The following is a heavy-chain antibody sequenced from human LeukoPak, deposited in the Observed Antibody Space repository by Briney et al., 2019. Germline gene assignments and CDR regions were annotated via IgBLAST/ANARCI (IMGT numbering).Heavy chain of an antibody. CDR3: VRVSLSPLLPIDY. CDR2: INSNSGDT. D-gene: IGHD2-15*01. V-gene: IGHV1-2*02. J-gene: IGHJ4*02. CDR1: GYTFTAYY. Sequence: GASVKVSCKASGYTFTAYYLHWVRQAPGQGLEWMGRINSNSGDTNSAQKFQGRVTLTRDTSITTAYMEMSSLSSDDTAVYYCVRVSLSPLLPIDYWGQGTLVTVSS.